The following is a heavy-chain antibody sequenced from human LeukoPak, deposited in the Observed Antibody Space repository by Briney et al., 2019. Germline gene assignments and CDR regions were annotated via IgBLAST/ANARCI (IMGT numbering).Heavy chain of an antibody. J-gene: IGHJ3*02. D-gene: IGHD3-3*01. Sequence: SETLSLTCTVSGGSISSYYWSWIRQPPGKGLEWIGYIYYSGNTNYNPSLKSRATISVDTSKNQFSLKLSSVTAADTAVYYCARHYYDFWSGPTHDAFDIWGQGTMATVSS. CDR1: GGSISSYY. V-gene: IGHV4-59*01. CDR2: IYYSGNT. CDR3: ARHYYDFWSGPTHDAFDI.